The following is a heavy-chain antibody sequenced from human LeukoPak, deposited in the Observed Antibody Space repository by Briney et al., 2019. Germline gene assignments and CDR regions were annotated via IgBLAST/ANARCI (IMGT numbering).Heavy chain of an antibody. Sequence: ASVKVSCKASGYTFTSYDINWVRQAPGQGLEWMGWMNPNSGNTGYAQKLQGRVTMTRNTSISTAYMELNSLRSEDTAVYYCARGNIVRGIRSDVWGQGTTVTVSS. CDR2: MNPNSGNT. D-gene: IGHD3-16*01. CDR1: GYTFTSYD. V-gene: IGHV1-8*01. CDR3: ARGNIVRGIRSDV. J-gene: IGHJ6*02.